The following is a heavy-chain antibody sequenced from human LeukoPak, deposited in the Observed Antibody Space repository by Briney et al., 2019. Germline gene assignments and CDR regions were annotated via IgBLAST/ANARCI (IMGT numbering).Heavy chain of an antibody. CDR2: IIPILGIA. J-gene: IGHJ4*02. D-gene: IGHD5-24*01. CDR1: GGTFSSYA. CDR3: ARSRDVYNPHFDY. V-gene: IGHV1-69*04. Sequence: ASVKVSCKASGGTFSSYAISWVRQAPGQGLEWMGRIIPILGIANYAQKFQGRVTITADKSTSTAYMELSSLRSEDTAVYYCARSRDVYNPHFDYWGQGTLVTVSS.